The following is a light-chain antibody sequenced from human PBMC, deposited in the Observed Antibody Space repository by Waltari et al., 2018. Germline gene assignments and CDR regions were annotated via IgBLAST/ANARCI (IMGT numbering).Light chain of an antibody. CDR2: AAS. Sequence: QLTQSPSSLSASVGDRVTITCRASQGISSFLAGYPQKAGKAPKLLIYAASTLQSGVPSRFSGSGSGTDFTLTISSLQPEDFATYYCQQLNSYPPTFGGGTKVEIK. V-gene: IGKV1-9*01. CDR1: QGISSF. J-gene: IGKJ4*01. CDR3: QQLNSYPPT.